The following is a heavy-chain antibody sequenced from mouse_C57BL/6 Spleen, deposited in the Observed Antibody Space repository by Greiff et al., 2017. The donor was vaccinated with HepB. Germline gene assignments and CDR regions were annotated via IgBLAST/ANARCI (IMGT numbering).Heavy chain of an antibody. CDR2: ISDGGSYT. Sequence: EVQLQESGGGLVKPGGSLKLSCAASGFTFSSYAMSWVRQTPEKRLEWVATISDGGSYTYYPDNVKGRFTISRDNAKNNLYLQMSHLKSEDTAMYYCARALGSSYRFAYWGQGTLVTVSA. V-gene: IGHV5-4*01. D-gene: IGHD1-1*01. CDR1: GFTFSSYA. CDR3: ARALGSSYRFAY. J-gene: IGHJ3*01.